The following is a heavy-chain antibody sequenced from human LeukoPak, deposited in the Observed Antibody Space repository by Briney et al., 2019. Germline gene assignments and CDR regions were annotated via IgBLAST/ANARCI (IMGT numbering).Heavy chain of an antibody. CDR3: ASRSGWYVGWFDP. V-gene: IGHV4-34*01. CDR1: GGSFSGHY. D-gene: IGHD6-19*01. CDR2: IDHSGNT. J-gene: IGHJ5*02. Sequence: SETLSLTCAVSGGSFSGHYWSWIRQSPGEGLEWIGEIDHSGNTNYNPSLKGRLTISVDTSKSQFSLRLSSVTAADTAVYYCASRSGWYVGWFDPWGQGTLVTVSS.